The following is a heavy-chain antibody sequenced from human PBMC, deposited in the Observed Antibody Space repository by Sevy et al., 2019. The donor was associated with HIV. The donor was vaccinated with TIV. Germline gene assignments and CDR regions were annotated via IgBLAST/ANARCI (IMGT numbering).Heavy chain of an antibody. J-gene: IGHJ4*02. CDR3: AREGCTKPHDY. CDR2: LSFGCGEI. V-gene: IGHV3-23*01. CDR1: GFTFSKYS. Sequence: GGSLRHSCAASGFTFSKYSMSWVRQPPGKGLEWVSTLSFGCGEINYADYVKGRFTISRDNSKSSVYLQMNNLRPEDTAVYYCAREGCTKPHDYWGQGTLVTVSS. D-gene: IGHD2-8*01.